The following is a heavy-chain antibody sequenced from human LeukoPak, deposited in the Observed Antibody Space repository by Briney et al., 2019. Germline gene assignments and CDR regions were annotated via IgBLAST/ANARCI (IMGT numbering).Heavy chain of an antibody. CDR3: VKDRAYGYESFDI. Sequence: PGGSLRLSCAASGFTFSSFWMSWVRQAPGKGLEWLANIKQDGSEKYYVDSVKGRFTISRDNAKNSLYLQMNSLRAEDTALYYCVKDRAYGYESFDIWGQGTMVTVSS. V-gene: IGHV3-7*03. D-gene: IGHD4-17*01. CDR2: IKQDGSEK. CDR1: GFTFSSFW. J-gene: IGHJ3*02.